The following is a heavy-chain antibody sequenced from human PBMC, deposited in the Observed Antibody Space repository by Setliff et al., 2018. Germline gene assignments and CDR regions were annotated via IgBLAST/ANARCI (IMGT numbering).Heavy chain of an antibody. J-gene: IGHJ4*02. CDR1: GGSISSGDYY. CDR3: ARDLVYCSGGSCYGLPDY. CDR2: IYYSGST. V-gene: IGHV4-30-4*08. Sequence: SETLSLTCTVSGGSISSGDYYWSWIRQPPGKGLEWIGYIYYSGSTYYNPSLKSRVTISVDTSKNQFSLKLSSVTAADTAVYYCARDLVYCSGGSCYGLPDYWGQGTLVTVSS. D-gene: IGHD2-15*01.